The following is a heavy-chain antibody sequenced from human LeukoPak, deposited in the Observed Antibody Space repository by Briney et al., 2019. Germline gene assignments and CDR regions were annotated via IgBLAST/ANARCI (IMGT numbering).Heavy chain of an antibody. Sequence: GEPLKISCKGSGSIFTSRWIAWVRQLPGKGLEWMGIIYPGDSDTRYNPSFQGHVTISADKSIAAAYLQWSSLKASDTAMYYCARRRYGSGSYYSYFDYWGQGTLVTVSS. CDR2: IYPGDSDT. V-gene: IGHV5-51*01. CDR3: ARRRYGSGSYYSYFDY. CDR1: GSIFTSRW. D-gene: IGHD3-10*01. J-gene: IGHJ4*02.